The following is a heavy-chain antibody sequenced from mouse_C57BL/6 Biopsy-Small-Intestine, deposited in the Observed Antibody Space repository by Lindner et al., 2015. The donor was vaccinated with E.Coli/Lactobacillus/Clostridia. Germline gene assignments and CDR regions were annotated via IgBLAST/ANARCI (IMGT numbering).Heavy chain of an antibody. CDR2: INPYNDGT. CDR1: GYTFTSYV. CDR3: ARDGYGDYLYFDY. Sequence: VQLQEFGPELVKPGASVKMSCKASGYTFTSYVMHWVKQKPGQGLEWIGYINPYNDGTKYNEKFKGKATLTSDKSSSTAYMELSSLTSEDSAVYYCARDGYGDYLYFDYWGQGTTLTVSS. J-gene: IGHJ2*01. V-gene: IGHV1-14*01. D-gene: IGHD2-13*01.